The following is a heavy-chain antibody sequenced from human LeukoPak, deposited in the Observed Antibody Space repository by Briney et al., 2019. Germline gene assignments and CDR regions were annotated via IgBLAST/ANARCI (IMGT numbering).Heavy chain of an antibody. CDR1: TGSLSSSSYY. Sequence: SETLSLTCSVSTGSLSSSSYYWGWIRQPPGKGLEWIGSIYFSGSTYYNPSLKSRVTISVDTSKNQLSLKLSSVTAADTAVYYCARGHSRWYYWGQGTLVTVSS. CDR2: IYFSGST. J-gene: IGHJ4*02. D-gene: IGHD6-13*01. CDR3: ARGHSRWYY. V-gene: IGHV4-39*07.